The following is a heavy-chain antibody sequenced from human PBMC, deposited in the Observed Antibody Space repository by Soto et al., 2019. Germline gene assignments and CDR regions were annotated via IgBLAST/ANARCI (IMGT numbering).Heavy chain of an antibody. CDR2: INPNSGGT. D-gene: IGHD1-1*01. CDR3: ARELERRYYYYYYGMDV. J-gene: IGHJ6*02. V-gene: IGHV1-2*02. Sequence: GXSVKVSCKASGYPFTGYYMHWGRQAPGQGLEWMGWINPNSGGTNYAQKFQGRVTMTRDTSISTAYMELSRLRSDDTAVYYCARELERRYYYYYYGMDVWGQGTTVTVSS. CDR1: GYPFTGYY.